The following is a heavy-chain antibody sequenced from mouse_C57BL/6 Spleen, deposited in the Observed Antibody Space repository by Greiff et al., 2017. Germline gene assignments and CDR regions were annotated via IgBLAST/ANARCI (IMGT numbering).Heavy chain of an antibody. CDR3: ARSADGGYAMDY. V-gene: IGHV1-80*01. CDR2: IYPGAGDT. CDR1: GYAFSSYW. J-gene: IGHJ4*01. Sequence: VQLQQSGAELVKPGASVKISCKASGYAFSSYWMNWVKQRPGKGLEWIGQIYPGAGDTNYNGKFKGKATLTADKSSSTAYMQLSSLTSEDSAVYFCARSADGGYAMDYWGQGTSVTVSS.